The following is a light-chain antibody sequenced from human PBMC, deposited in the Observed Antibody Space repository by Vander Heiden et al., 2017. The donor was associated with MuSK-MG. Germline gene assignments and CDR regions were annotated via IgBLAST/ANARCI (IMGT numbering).Light chain of an antibody. CDR3: QSYDTSLTGVV. J-gene: IGLJ2*01. V-gene: IGLV1-40*01. CDR1: SSNIGAGYD. Sequence: QSVLTQPPSVSGAPGQRVTISCTGNSSNIGAGYDVHWYQQFPGKAPKFLIFANDNRPSGVPDRFSGSKSGSSASLAITGLQAEDEADYYCQSYDTSLTGVVFGGGTKLTVL. CDR2: AND.